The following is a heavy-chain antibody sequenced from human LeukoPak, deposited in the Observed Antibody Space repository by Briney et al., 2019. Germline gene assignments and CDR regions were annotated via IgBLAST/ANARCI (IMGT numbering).Heavy chain of an antibody. V-gene: IGHV4-39*07. J-gene: IGHJ5*02. CDR3: ARGLLNPQRQDIVVVPAPDWFDP. D-gene: IGHD2-2*01. CDR1: DGSISSSSYY. Sequence: NPSETLSLTCTVSDGSISSSSYYWGWIRQPPGKGLEWIGEINHSGSTNYNPSLKRRVTISVDTSKNQFSLKLSSVTAADTAVYYCARGLLNPQRQDIVVVPAPDWFDPWGQGTLVTVSS. CDR2: INHSGST.